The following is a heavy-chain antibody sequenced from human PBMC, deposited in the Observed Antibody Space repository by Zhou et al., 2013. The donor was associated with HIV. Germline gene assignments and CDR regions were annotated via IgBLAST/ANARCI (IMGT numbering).Heavy chain of an antibody. CDR3: ARDTGDRRRVDAFDI. Sequence: QVQLVQSGSEVKKPGASVKVSCKASGYTFTGYYIHWVRQAPGQGLEWMGWISSYRGHTNYAQKLQGRVSVTTDTSTNTAYMELRSLRSEDTAVYYCARDTGDRRRVDAFDIWGQGTMVTVSS. J-gene: IGHJ3*02. D-gene: IGHD7-27*01. CDR1: GYTFTGYY. V-gene: IGHV1-18*01. CDR2: ISSYRGHT.